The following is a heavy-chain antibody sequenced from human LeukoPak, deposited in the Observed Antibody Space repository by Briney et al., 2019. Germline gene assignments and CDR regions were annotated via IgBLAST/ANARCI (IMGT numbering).Heavy chain of an antibody. V-gene: IGHV4-34*01. CDR1: GGSFSGYY. CDR3: ATTYSTCSGGSCYFGDY. J-gene: IGHJ4*02. D-gene: IGHD2-15*01. CDR2: INHSRST. Sequence: SETLSLTCAVYGGSFSGYYWSWIRQPPGKGLEWIGEINHSRSTNYNPSLKSRVTISVDTSKNQFSLKLSSVTAADTAVYYCATTYSTCSGGSCYFGDYWGQGTLVTVSS.